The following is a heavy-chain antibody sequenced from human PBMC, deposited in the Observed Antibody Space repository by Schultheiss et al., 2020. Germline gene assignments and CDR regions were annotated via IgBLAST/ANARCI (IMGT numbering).Heavy chain of an antibody. V-gene: IGHV3-30*14. D-gene: IGHD1-26*01. CDR3: VKGWRGELPTGFDY. CDR1: GFTFSSYA. Sequence: GESLKISCAASGFTFSSYAMHWVRQAPGKGLEWVAVISYDGSNKYYADSVKGRFTISRDNSKNTLYLQMSSLRPEDTAVYYCVKGWRGELPTGFDYWGQGTLVTVSS. CDR2: ISYDGSNK. J-gene: IGHJ4*02.